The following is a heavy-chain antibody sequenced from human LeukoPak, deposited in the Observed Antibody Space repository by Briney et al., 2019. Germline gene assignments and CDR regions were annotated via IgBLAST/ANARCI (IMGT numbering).Heavy chain of an antibody. Sequence: GGSLRLSCAASGFTFSNAWMSWVRQAPGKGLEWVAVISYDGTSKYSADSVKGRFTISRDNSKNTLYLQMNSLRAEDTAVYYCAKVPSITIFGVVNYYMDVWGKGTTVTVSS. CDR2: ISYDGTSK. V-gene: IGHV3-30*18. CDR3: AKVPSITIFGVVNYYMDV. D-gene: IGHD3-3*01. J-gene: IGHJ6*03. CDR1: GFTFSNAW.